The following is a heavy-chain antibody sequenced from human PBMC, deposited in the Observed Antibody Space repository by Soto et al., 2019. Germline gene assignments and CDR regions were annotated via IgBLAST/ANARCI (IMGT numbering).Heavy chain of an antibody. Sequence: VQLVESGGGLVKPGGSLRLSCAASGLTFSDSYLNWISHDPGKGLEWLAYISSTGSRIFYAGSVKGRFTISRDNAKNSLYLLMNSLRAEDTAMYYCARVRFGQWGYAMDVWGQGTTVTVSS. CDR3: ARVRFGQWGYAMDV. CDR1: GLTFSDSY. D-gene: IGHD3-10*01. CDR2: ISSTGSRI. J-gene: IGHJ6*02. V-gene: IGHV3-11*01.